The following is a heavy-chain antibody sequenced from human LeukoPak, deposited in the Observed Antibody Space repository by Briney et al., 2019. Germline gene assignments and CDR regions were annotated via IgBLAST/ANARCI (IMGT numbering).Heavy chain of an antibody. V-gene: IGHV4-59*08. D-gene: IGHD3-3*01. CDR1: GGSISSYY. J-gene: IGHJ6*02. CDR3: ARSGPLSDFWSGYPWGGGNYYYYGMDV. Sequence: ASETLSLTCTVSGGSISSYYWSWIRQPPGKGLEWIGYIYYSGSTNYNPSLKSRVTISVDTSKNQFSLKLSSVTAADTAVYYCARSGPLSDFWSGYPWGGGNYYYYGMDVWGQGTTVTVSS. CDR2: IYYSGST.